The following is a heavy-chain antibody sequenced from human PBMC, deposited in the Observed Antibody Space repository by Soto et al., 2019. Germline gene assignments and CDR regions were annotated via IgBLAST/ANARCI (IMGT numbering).Heavy chain of an antibody. J-gene: IGHJ4*02. CDR1: GFPFSSYA. CDR3: ARRFSSSSFYFDY. Sequence: EVQLLESGGGLVQPGGSLRLSCAASGFPFSSYAMSWVRHAPDKGLEWVSAIGFTGDSTFYADSVKGRFTISRDSSKNTLYLQMNSLRAEDTAVYFCARRFSSSSFYFDYWGQGTLVTVSS. V-gene: IGHV3-23*01. D-gene: IGHD6-6*01. CDR2: IGFTGDST.